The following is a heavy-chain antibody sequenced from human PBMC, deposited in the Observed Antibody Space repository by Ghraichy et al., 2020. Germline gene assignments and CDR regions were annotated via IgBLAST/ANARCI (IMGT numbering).Heavy chain of an antibody. V-gene: IGHV3-23*01. D-gene: IGHD3-3*01. J-gene: IGHJ4*02. Sequence: GGSLRLSCAASGFTFSSYAMSWVRQAPGKGLEWLAAISGGGDSTFYADSVKGRFTISRDNSKNTVYLQMNSLRAEDTAVYYCAKNLGPGAIFPVIWGQGTLVTVSS. CDR1: GFTFSSYA. CDR3: AKNLGPGAIFPVI. CDR2: ISGGGDST.